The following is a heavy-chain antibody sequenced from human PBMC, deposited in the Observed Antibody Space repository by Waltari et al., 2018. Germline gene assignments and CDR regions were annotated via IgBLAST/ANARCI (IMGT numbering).Heavy chain of an antibody. CDR1: GGSFSGSY. CDR3: ARRKPAIYYYYYGMDV. V-gene: IGHV4-34*01. J-gene: IGHJ6*02. CDR2: INHRGST. D-gene: IGHD2-2*01. Sequence: QVQLQQWGAGLLKPSETLSLTCAVYGGSFSGSYWRWIRHPPGKGLEGIGEINHRGSTNYNPSLKSRVTISVDTSKNQVSLKLSSVTAADTAVYYCARRKPAIYYYYYGMDVWGQGTTVTVSS.